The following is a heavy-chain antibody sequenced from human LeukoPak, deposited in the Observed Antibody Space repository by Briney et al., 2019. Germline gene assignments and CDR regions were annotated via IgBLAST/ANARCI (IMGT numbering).Heavy chain of an antibody. D-gene: IGHD5-18*01. V-gene: IGHV4-34*01. CDR3: ARGAGYSYWPQNDY. Sequence: SETLSLTCTVSGGSISSYYWSWIRQPPGKGLEWIGEINHSGSTNYNPSLKSRVTISVDTSKNQFSLKLSSVTAADTAVYYCARGAGYSYWPQNDYWGQGTLVTVSS. J-gene: IGHJ4*02. CDR2: INHSGST. CDR1: GGSISSYY.